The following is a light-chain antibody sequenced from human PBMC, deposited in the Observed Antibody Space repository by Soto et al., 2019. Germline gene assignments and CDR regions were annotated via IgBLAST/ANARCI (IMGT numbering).Light chain of an antibody. Sequence: EIGFPQSPSTLSVSPGERATLSCRASQSVSSKLAWYQQKPGQAPRLLIYGASTRATGIPARFSGSGSGTEFTLTISSLQSEDFAVYYCQQYNNWPPITFGQGTRLEIK. J-gene: IGKJ5*01. CDR1: QSVSSK. CDR3: QQYNNWPPIT. V-gene: IGKV3-15*01. CDR2: GAS.